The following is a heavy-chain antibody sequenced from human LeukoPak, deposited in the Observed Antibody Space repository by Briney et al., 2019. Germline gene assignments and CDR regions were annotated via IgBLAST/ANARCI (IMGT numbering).Heavy chain of an antibody. D-gene: IGHD6-19*01. CDR3: ARRSSSWDYFDY. CDR1: GGSFSGYY. J-gene: IGHJ4*02. Sequence: PSETLSLTCAVYGGSFSGYYWTWIRQPPGKGLEWIGEINHSGSTNYNPSLKSRVTISVDTSKNQFSLKLSSVTAADTAVYYCARRSSSWDYFDYWGQGTLVTVSS. CDR2: INHSGST. V-gene: IGHV4-34*01.